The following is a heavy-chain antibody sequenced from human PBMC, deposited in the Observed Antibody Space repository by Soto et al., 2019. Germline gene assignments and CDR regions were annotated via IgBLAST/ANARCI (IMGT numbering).Heavy chain of an antibody. CDR2: IYYSGNI. J-gene: IGHJ4*02. CDR1: GGSISSSSYY. Sequence: SETLSLTCTVSGGSISSSSYYWVWIRQPPGKGLEWIGTIYYSGNIYYNPSLKSRVTISVDTAKNQFSLKLSSVTAADTAVYYCARQFYFGSGRYYNRPFDLWRKGTLVTVSS. CDR3: ARQFYFGSGRYYNRPFDL. V-gene: IGHV4-39*01. D-gene: IGHD3-10*01.